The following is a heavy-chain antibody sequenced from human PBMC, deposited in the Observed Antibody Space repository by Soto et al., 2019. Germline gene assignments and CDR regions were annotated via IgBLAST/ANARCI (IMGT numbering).Heavy chain of an antibody. CDR1: GFTFSSYA. V-gene: IGHV3-23*01. CDR2: ISGSGGST. D-gene: IGHD3-3*01. Sequence: GGSLRRSCAASGFTFSSYAMSWVRQAPGKGLEWVSAISGSGGSTYYADSVKGRFTISRDNSKNTLYLQMNSLRAEDTAVYYCAKYDFWSGYRASWGQGTTVTSP. J-gene: IGHJ6*02. CDR3: AKYDFWSGYRAS.